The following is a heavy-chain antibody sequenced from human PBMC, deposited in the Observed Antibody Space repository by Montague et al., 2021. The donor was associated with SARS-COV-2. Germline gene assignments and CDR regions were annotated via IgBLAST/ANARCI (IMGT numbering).Heavy chain of an antibody. Sequence: SETLSLTCAVYGGSFSGYYWGWIRQPPGKGLEWIGEINHSGSTXXXPSXXXRVTISVDTSKNQFSLKPSSVTAADTAVYYCARRSRVVTAIWALRTSLSSWFDPWGQGTLVTVSS. CDR3: ARRSRVVTAIWALRTSLSSWFDP. J-gene: IGHJ5*02. CDR1: GGSFSGYY. CDR2: INHSGST. V-gene: IGHV4-34*01. D-gene: IGHD2-21*02.